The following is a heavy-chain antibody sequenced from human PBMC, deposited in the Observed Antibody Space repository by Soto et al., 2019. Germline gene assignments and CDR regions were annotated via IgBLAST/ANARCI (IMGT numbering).Heavy chain of an antibody. Sequence: ASVKVSCKASGYTFTGYYMHWVRQAPGQGLEWMGWINPNSGGTNYAQKFQGRVTMIRDTSISTAYMELSRLRSDDTAVYYCAVADQYCSGGSCYSDYYYGMDVWGQGTTVTVSS. CDR1: GYTFTGYY. D-gene: IGHD2-15*01. V-gene: IGHV1-2*02. J-gene: IGHJ6*02. CDR2: INPNSGGT. CDR3: AVADQYCSGGSCYSDYYYGMDV.